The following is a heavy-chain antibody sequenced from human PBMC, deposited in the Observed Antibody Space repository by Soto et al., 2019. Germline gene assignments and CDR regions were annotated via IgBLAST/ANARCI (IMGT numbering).Heavy chain of an antibody. D-gene: IGHD3-10*01. CDR2: IYYSGST. V-gene: IGHV4-39*01. CDR3: ARQSITMVRGVIITLSSVDY. J-gene: IGHJ4*02. CDR1: GGSISSSSYY. Sequence: SETLSLTCTVSGGSISSSSYYWGWIRQPPGKGLEWIGGIYYSGSTYYNPSLKSRVTISVDTSKNQFSLKLSSVTAADTAVYYCARQSITMVRGVIITLSSVDYWGQGTLVTVSS.